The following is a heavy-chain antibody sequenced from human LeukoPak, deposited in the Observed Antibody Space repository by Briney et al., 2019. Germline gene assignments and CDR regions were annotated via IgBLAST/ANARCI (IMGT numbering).Heavy chain of an antibody. J-gene: IGHJ4*02. V-gene: IGHV3-23*01. CDR2: ISGSGGST. D-gene: IGHD2-2*02. CDR3: AKATGYCSSTSCYMGGFDY. CDR1: GFTFSSYA. Sequence: GGSLRLSCAASGFTFSSYAMSWVRQAPGKGLEWVSAISGSGGSTYYADSVKGRFTISRDNSKNTLYLQMNSLRAEDTAVYYCAKATGYCSSTSCYMGGFDYWGQGTPVTVSS.